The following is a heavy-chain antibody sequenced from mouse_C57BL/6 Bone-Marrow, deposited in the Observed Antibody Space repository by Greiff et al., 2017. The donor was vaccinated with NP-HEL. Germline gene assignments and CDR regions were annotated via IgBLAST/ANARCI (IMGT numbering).Heavy chain of an antibody. J-gene: IGHJ4*01. CDR2: INPSSGYT. CDR3: ARLLRDYYAMDY. D-gene: IGHD1-1*01. V-gene: IGHV1-4*01. CDR1: GYTFTSYT. Sequence: VQLQQSGAELARPGASVKMSCKASGYTFTSYTMHWVKQRPGQGLEWIGYINPSSGYTKYNQKFKDKATLTADKSSSTAYMQLSRLTSEDSAVYYCARLLRDYYAMDYWGQGTSVTVSS.